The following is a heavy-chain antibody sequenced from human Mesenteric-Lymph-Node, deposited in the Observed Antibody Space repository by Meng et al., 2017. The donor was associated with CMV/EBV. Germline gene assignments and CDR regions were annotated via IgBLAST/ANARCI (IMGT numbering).Heavy chain of an antibody. V-gene: IGHV1-18*01. D-gene: IGHD3-10*01. CDR3: ARDRSGGYNWFDP. CDR2: NSPYNGNT. J-gene: IGHJ5*02. Sequence: ASVKVSCKASGYTFRSYGINWMRQAAGQGLEWMGWNSPYNGNTKYIEKVQGRVTMTTDTSTSTAYMELRSLTSDDTAVYYCARDRSGGYNWFDPWGPGTLVTVSS. CDR1: GYTFRSYG.